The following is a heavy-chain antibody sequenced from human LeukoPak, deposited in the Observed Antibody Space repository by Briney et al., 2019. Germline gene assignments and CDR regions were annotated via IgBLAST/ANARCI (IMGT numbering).Heavy chain of an antibody. J-gene: IGHJ4*02. CDR3: AREGKMAMVIYDIDS. Sequence: GGSLTLSCAASGFTFSSYAMSWVRQAPGKGLEWVSAISGSGGSTYYADSVKGRFTISTDNSKNTLYLQINSLRAAATAVYYCAREGKMAMVIYDIDSWGQGTLVTVSS. CDR1: GFTFSSYA. D-gene: IGHD5-18*01. CDR2: ISGSGGST. V-gene: IGHV3-23*01.